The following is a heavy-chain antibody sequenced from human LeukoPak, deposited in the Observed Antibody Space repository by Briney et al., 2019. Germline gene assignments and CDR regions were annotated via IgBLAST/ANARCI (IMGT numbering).Heavy chain of an antibody. D-gene: IGHD5-12*01. CDR3: ARETYSGYVYDAFDI. J-gene: IGHJ3*02. Sequence: GGSLRLSCAASGFTFSSYSMNWVRQAPGKGLEWVSSISSSSSYIYYADSAKGRFTISRDNAKNSLYLQMNSLRAEDTAVYYCARETYSGYVYDAFDIWGQGTMVTVSS. CDR1: GFTFSSYS. V-gene: IGHV3-21*01. CDR2: ISSSSSYI.